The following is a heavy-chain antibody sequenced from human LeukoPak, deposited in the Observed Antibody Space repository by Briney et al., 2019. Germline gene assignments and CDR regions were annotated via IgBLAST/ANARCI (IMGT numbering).Heavy chain of an antibody. Sequence: ASVKVSCKASGGTFSSYAISWVRQAPGQGLEWMGGIIPIFGTANYAQKFQGRVTITADESTSTAYMELSSLRSEDTAVYYCAREPGGVFGVVTTQVLDYWGQGTLVTVSS. V-gene: IGHV1-69*01. CDR3: AREPGGVFGVVTTQVLDY. CDR2: IIPIFGTA. J-gene: IGHJ4*02. D-gene: IGHD3-3*01. CDR1: GGTFSSYA.